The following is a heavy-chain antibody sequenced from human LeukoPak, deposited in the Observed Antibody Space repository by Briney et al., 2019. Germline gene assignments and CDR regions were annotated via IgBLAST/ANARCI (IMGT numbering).Heavy chain of an antibody. J-gene: IGHJ4*02. CDR2: IYYSGST. Sequence: SETLSLTCTVSGGSISSSSYYWGWIRQPPGKGLGWIGSIYYSGSTYYNPSLKSRVTISVDTSKNQFSLKLSSVTAADTAVYYCASPGDTAMVNVHYWGQGTLVTVSS. CDR3: ASPGDTAMVNVHY. D-gene: IGHD5-18*01. CDR1: GGSISSSSYY. V-gene: IGHV4-39*01.